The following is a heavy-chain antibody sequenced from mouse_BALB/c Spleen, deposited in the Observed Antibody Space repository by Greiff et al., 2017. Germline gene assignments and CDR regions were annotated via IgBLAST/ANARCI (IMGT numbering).Heavy chain of an antibody. CDR1: GYTFPSYY. CDR2: INPSNGGT. V-gene: IGHV1S81*02. CDR3: TRVGNRYFDV. D-gene: IGHD2-1*01. J-gene: IGHJ1*01. Sequence: QVQLQQPGAELVKPGASVKLSCKASGYTFPSYYMYWVKQRPVQCLEWIGGINPSNGGTNYNEKFKSKATLTVDKSSSTAYMQLSSLTSEESAVYYCTRVGNRYFDVWGAGTTVTVSS.